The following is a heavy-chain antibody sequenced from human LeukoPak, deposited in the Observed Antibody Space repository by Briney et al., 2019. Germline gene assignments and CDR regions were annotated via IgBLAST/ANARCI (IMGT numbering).Heavy chain of an antibody. CDR2: ISYDGTNK. Sequence: GGSLRLSCAASGFTFSNYAMHWVRQAPGKGLEWVALISYDGTNKYYADSGNGRLTISRVNSKRTLYLQMNSLRAEDTAVYYCARDYSSGSYPRIYFDYWGQGTLVSVSS. V-gene: IGHV3-30*01. CDR3: ARDYSSGSYPRIYFDY. CDR1: GFTFSNYA. J-gene: IGHJ4*02. D-gene: IGHD3-10*01.